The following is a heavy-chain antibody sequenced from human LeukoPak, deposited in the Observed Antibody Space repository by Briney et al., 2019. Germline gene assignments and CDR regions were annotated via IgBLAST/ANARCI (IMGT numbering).Heavy chain of an antibody. CDR2: ISAYNGNT. J-gene: IGHJ4*02. Sequence: ASVKVSCKASGYTFTSYGISWVRQAPGQGLEWMGWISAYNGNTNYAQKLQGRVAMTTDTSTSTAYMEVRSLRSDDTAVYYCARGILRFLEWLYPDYWGQGTLVTVSS. V-gene: IGHV1-18*01. D-gene: IGHD3-3*01. CDR3: ARGILRFLEWLYPDY. CDR1: GYTFTSYG.